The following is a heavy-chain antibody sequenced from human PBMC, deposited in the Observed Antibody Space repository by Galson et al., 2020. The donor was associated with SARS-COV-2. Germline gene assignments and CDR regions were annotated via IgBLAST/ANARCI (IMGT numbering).Heavy chain of an antibody. D-gene: IGHD6-19*01. J-gene: IGHJ6*02. CDR3: ATVGQWLVRDYGMDV. CDR1: GYTLTELS. CDR2: FDPEDGET. Sequence: ASVKVSCKVSGYTLTELSMHWVRQAPGQGLAWMGGFDPEDGETIYAQTLQGRVTMTEDTSTDTAYMELSSLRSEDTAVYYCATVGQWLVRDYGMDVWGQGTTVTVSS. V-gene: IGHV1-24*01.